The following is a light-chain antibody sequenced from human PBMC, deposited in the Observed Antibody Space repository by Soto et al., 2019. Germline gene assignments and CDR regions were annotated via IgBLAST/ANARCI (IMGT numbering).Light chain of an antibody. CDR2: WAS. CDR1: QSLLYSSDKKNY. V-gene: IGKV4-1*01. J-gene: IGKJ5*01. Sequence: DTVMTQSPDSLAVSLGERATIKCKSTQSLLYSSDKKNYLAWYQQKPGQPPKLLIYWASIRESGVPERFSGSGSGTDFTLTISSLQAEYVAFYFCQHYYTRITFGQGTRLEIK. CDR3: QHYYTRIT.